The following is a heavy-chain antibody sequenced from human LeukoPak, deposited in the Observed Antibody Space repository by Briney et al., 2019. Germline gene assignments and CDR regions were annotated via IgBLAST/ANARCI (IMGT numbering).Heavy chain of an antibody. CDR3: AKGQWELLTCFDY. J-gene: IGHJ4*02. CDR2: IRYDGGNK. D-gene: IGHD1-26*01. CDR1: GFTFSSYG. V-gene: IGHV3-30*02. Sequence: GGSLRLSCAASGFTFSSYGMHWVRQAPGKGLEWVAFIRYDGGNKYYADSVKGRFTISRDNSKNTLYLQMNSLRAEDTAVYYCAKGQWELLTCFDYWGQGTLVTVSS.